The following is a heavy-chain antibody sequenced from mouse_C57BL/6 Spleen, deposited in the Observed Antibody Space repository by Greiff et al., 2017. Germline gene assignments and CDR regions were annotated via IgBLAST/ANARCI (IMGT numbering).Heavy chain of an antibody. CDR2: ILPGSGST. CDR1: GYTFTGYW. J-gene: IGHJ2*01. CDR3: ARGGTTVVAPYYFDY. Sequence: QVQLQQSGAELMKPGASVKLSCKATGYTFTGYWIEWVKQRPGHGLEWIGEILPGSGSTNYTDKFKGKATFTADTSSNTAYMQLSSLTTEDSAIYYCARGGTTVVAPYYFDYWGQGTTLTVSS. V-gene: IGHV1-9*01. D-gene: IGHD1-1*01.